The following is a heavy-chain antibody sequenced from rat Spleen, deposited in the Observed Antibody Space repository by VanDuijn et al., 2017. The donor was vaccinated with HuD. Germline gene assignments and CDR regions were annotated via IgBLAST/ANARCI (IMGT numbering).Heavy chain of an antibody. CDR1: GFTFSNYG. J-gene: IGHJ2*01. CDR2: ISYDDRST. D-gene: IGHD1-10*01. V-gene: IGHV5-29*01. Sequence: EVQLVESDGGLVQPGRSLKLSCAASGFTFSNYGMHWIRQAPTKGLEWVATISYDDRSTYYRDSVKGRFTISRDNTKSTLYLQMDSLRSEDTATYYCARRLGQVYNNYFDYWGQGVMVTVSS. CDR3: ARRLGQVYNNYFDY.